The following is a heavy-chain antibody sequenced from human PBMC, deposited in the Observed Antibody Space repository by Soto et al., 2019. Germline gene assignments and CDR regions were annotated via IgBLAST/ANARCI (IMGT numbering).Heavy chain of an antibody. Sequence: QVQLVQSGSEVKKPGSSVKVSCKASGGTFSSYAISWVRQAPGQGLEWMGGIIPIFGTANYAQKFQGRVTITADESTSTAYMELSSLRSEDTAVYSCARDRGVDSSSWYYLYYFDYWGQGTLVTVSS. CDR1: GGTFSSYA. J-gene: IGHJ4*02. CDR3: ARDRGVDSSSWYYLYYFDY. D-gene: IGHD6-13*01. V-gene: IGHV1-69*01. CDR2: IIPIFGTA.